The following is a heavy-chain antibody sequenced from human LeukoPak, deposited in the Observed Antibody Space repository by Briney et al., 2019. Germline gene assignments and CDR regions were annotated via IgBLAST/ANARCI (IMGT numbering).Heavy chain of an antibody. D-gene: IGHD3-10*01. Sequence: GGSLRLSCAASGFTFSNYAMSWVRQAPGKGLECVSAISDSGDKTDYADSVRGRFTIYRDNSKDTLYLQMNSLRAEDTAVYYCARVKEVTMVRGDFSLGYWGQGTLVTVSS. V-gene: IGHV3-23*01. CDR2: ISDSGDKT. CDR3: ARVKEVTMVRGDFSLGY. J-gene: IGHJ4*02. CDR1: GFTFSNYA.